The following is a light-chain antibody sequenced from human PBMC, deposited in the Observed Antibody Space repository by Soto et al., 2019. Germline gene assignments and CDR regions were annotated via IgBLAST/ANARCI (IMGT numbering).Light chain of an antibody. CDR3: QQYNNYPRT. J-gene: IGKJ1*01. Sequence: DIQMTQSPSSLSASLGDRVTITCRASESIRTWLAWYQHKPGKAPKFLIYDASSLESGVPSRFSSSGSGTEFTLTISNLQPDDFATYFCQQYNNYPRTFGQGTKVDIK. V-gene: IGKV1-5*01. CDR1: ESIRTW. CDR2: DAS.